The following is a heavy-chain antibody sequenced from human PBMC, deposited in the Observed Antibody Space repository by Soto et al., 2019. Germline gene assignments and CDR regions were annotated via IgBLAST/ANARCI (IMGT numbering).Heavy chain of an antibody. CDR3: ARDLRITMVRGAPYYYYGMDV. Sequence: ASVKVSCKASGYTFTGYYMHWVRQAPGQGLEWMGWINPNSGGTNYAQKFQGRVTMTRDTSISTAYMELSRLRSDDTAVYYCARDLRITMVRGAPYYYYGMDVWGQGTTVTVSS. D-gene: IGHD3-10*01. CDR2: INPNSGGT. V-gene: IGHV1-2*02. J-gene: IGHJ6*02. CDR1: GYTFTGYY.